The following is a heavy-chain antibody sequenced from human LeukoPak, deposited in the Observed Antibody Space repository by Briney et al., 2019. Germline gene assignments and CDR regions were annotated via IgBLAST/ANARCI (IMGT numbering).Heavy chain of an antibody. D-gene: IGHD3-10*01. V-gene: IGHV4-61*02. CDR3: ARVGRDSMVRGAFDP. CDR1: GGSISSGSYY. Sequence: SETLSLTCTVSGGSISSGSYYWSWIRQPAGKGLKWIGRIYASGSTNYNPSLKSRVTISVDTSKNQFSLKLSSVTAADTAVYYCARVGRDSMVRGAFDPWGQGTLVTVSS. J-gene: IGHJ5*02. CDR2: IYASGST.